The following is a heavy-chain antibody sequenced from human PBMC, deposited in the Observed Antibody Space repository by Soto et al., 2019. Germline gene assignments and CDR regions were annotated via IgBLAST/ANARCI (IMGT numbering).Heavy chain of an antibody. CDR3: AKDRSSGSPYDGMDF. J-gene: IGHJ6*02. CDR1: GFTFGDYA. D-gene: IGHD3-10*01. V-gene: IGHV3-9*01. CDR2: FKWNSGDV. Sequence: EMQLVESGGGLVQPGRSLRLSCAASGFTFGDYAMHWVRQVPGKGLEWVSGFKWNSGDVGYADSVKGRFTISRDNAKNSLYLQMNSLRPEDTAVYYCAKDRSSGSPYDGMDFWGQGTMVTVSS.